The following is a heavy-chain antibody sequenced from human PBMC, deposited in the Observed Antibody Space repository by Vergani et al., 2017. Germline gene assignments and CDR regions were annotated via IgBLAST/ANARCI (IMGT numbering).Heavy chain of an antibody. J-gene: IGHJ3*02. Sequence: QVQLQESGPGLVKPSQTLSLTCTVSGGSISSSSYYWGWIRQPPGKGLEWIGYIYYSGSTNYNPSLKSRVTISVDTSKNQFSLKLSSVTAADTAVYYCARPLITIFGVDNAFDIWGQGTMVTVSS. D-gene: IGHD3-3*01. V-gene: IGHV4-61*05. CDR3: ARPLITIFGVDNAFDI. CDR1: GGSISSSSYY. CDR2: IYYSGST.